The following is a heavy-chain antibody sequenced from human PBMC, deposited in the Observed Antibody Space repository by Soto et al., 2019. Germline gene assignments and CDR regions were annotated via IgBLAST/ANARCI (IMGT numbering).Heavy chain of an antibody. CDR3: ARDQYGYGYGFRYCGMDV. CDR1: GGSVSSASYY. D-gene: IGHD5-18*01. Sequence: QVQLQESGPGLVKPSETLSLTCTVSGGSVSSASYYWSWIRQPPGKGLEWIGYIYYSGSTNYNPSLKSRVTMSVDTSKNQFSLKLSSVTAADAAVYYCARDQYGYGYGFRYCGMDVWGQGTTVTVSS. V-gene: IGHV4-61*01. J-gene: IGHJ6*02. CDR2: IYYSGST.